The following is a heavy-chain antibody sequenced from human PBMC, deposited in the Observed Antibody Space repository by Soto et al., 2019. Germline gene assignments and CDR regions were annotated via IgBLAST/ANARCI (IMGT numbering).Heavy chain of an antibody. V-gene: IGHV1-18*01. CDR1: GYDFTTYG. CDR3: ARGRYGDY. D-gene: IGHD1-1*01. CDR2: ISAHNGNT. J-gene: IGHJ4*02. Sequence: QVHLVQSGAEVKKPGASVKVSCKGSGYDFTTYGITWVRQAPGQGLEWMAWISAHNGNTDYAQKLQGRVTVTRDTSTSTAYMVLRSLRSDDTAVYYFARGRYGDYWGQGALVTVSS.